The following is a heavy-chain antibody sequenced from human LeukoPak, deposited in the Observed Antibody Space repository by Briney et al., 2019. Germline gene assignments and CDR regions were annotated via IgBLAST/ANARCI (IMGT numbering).Heavy chain of an antibody. CDR3: ARGGLRPFDY. D-gene: IGHD3-16*01. V-gene: IGHV1-18*01. CDR1: GYTLTELS. CDR2: ISAYNGNT. J-gene: IGHJ4*02. Sequence: GASVKVSCKVSGYTLTELSMHWVRQAPGKGLEWMGWISAYNGNTNYAQRLQGRVTMTTDTSTNTAYMELRSLRSDDTAVYYCARGGLRPFDYWGQGTLVTVSS.